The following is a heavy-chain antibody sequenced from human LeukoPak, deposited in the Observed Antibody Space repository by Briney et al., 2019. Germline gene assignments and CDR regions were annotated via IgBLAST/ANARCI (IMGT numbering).Heavy chain of an antibody. V-gene: IGHV3-72*01. CDR2: TRNKANSYTT. CDR3: ARDTEWEPGAFDI. Sequence: GGSLRLSCAASGFTFSDHYMDWVRQAPGKGLEWVGRTRNKANSYTTEYAASVKGRFTISRDDPKNSLYLQMNSLKTEDTAVYYCARDTEWEPGAFDIWGQGTMVTVSS. CDR1: GFTFSDHY. D-gene: IGHD1-26*01. J-gene: IGHJ3*02.